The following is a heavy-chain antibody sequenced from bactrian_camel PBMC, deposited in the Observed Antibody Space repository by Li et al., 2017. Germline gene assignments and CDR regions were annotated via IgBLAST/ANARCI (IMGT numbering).Heavy chain of an antibody. Sequence: HVQLVESGGGSVQAGGSLRLSCVSSGLPNPKFCMAWFRQAEGKEREGIAALNYDGSTTYVDSVKGRFNISKDNAENTLYLQMNNLKPDDTAVYYCAADRAWACSGPPQTYNFRGQGTQVTVS. D-gene: IGHD1*01. J-gene: IGHJ4*01. V-gene: IGHV3S55*01. CDR3: AADRAWACSGPPQTYNF. CDR1: GLPNPKFC. CDR2: LNYDGST.